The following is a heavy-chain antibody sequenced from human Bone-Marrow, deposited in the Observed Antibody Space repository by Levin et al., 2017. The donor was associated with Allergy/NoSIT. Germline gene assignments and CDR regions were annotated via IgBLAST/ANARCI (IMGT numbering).Heavy chain of an antibody. D-gene: IGHD3-22*01. J-gene: IGHJ4*02. V-gene: IGHV1-18*01. CDR3: ARGSDGSGYSPFDY. CDR2: ISAYNGNT. CDR1: AYTFTNYG. Sequence: GGSLRLSCKASAYTFTNYGINWVRQAPGQGLEWMGWISAYNGNTNYAQKLQGRVAMTTDTSTSTAYMELRSLISDDTAVYYCARGSDGSGYSPFDYWGQGTLVTVSS.